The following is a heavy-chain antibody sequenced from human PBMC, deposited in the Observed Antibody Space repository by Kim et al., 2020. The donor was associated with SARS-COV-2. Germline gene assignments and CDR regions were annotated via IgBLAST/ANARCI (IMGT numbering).Heavy chain of an antibody. CDR2: ISSSGDTI. Sequence: GGSLRLSCAASGFTFSDYYMSWIRQAPGKGLEWVSYISSSGDTIYYADSVKGRFTISRDNAKNSLSLQMNRLSAEDTAVYYCARQGDTAPGYYFDYWGQGTLVTASS. CDR3: ARQGDTAPGYYFDY. J-gene: IGHJ4*02. V-gene: IGHV3-11*01. CDR1: GFTFSDYY.